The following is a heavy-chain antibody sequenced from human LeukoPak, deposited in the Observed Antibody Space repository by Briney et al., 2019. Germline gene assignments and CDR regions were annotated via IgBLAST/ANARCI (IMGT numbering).Heavy chain of an antibody. J-gene: IGHJ4*01. Sequence: ASVKVSCKASGYTFTSYAMHWVRQAPGQRLEWMGWINAGNGNTKYSQKFQGRVTITRDTSADTAYMELSSLRSEDTAVYYCARLKYCTNGVCYAGFDYWGQEPWSPSPQ. D-gene: IGHD2-8*01. V-gene: IGHV1-3*01. CDR3: ARLKYCTNGVCYAGFDY. CDR2: INAGNGNT. CDR1: GYTFTSYA.